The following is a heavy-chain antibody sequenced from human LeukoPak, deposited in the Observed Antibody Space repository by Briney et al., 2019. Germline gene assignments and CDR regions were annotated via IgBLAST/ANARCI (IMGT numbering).Heavy chain of an antibody. CDR2: IWYDGSNK. Sequence: GRSLRLSCAASGFPFNSYAMHWVRQAPGKWLEWVAVIWYDGSNKYYADSVKGRFTISRDNSKNTLYLQMSSLRPEDTAVYYCAKRAYSLYFEWLWANCGQGTLVTVSS. V-gene: IGHV3-33*06. CDR3: AKRAYSLYFEWLWAN. J-gene: IGHJ4*02. CDR1: GFPFNSYA. D-gene: IGHD3-9*01.